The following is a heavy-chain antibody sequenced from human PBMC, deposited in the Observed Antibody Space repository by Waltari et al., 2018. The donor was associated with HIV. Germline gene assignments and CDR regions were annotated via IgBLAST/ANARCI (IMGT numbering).Heavy chain of an antibody. J-gene: IGHJ5*02. D-gene: IGHD1-26*01. CDR2: IWYDGSKK. CDR3: ARGEGGYTYGYNWLDL. V-gene: IGHV3-33*01. Sequence: QVQVVESGGSLVQPGWSRRLSCAASGFSLRSYGMHWVRQAPGKGLEWVALIWYDGSKKYYGDSVKGRFTIFSDKSKNTVFLQMTRLRVEDTATYYCARGEGGYTYGYNWLDLWGQGTVVTVSS. CDR1: GFSLRSYG.